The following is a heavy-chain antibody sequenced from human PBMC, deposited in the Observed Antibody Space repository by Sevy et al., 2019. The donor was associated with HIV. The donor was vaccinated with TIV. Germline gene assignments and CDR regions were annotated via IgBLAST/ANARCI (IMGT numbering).Heavy chain of an antibody. Sequence: GGSLRLSCAASGFNFHNYAMTWVRQAPGKGLEWVSVISGSGGSAYYADSVKGRFTTSRDNSRNTLFLQMNSLRAEDTAVYYCARGHGGLDYWGQGTLVTVSS. CDR3: ARGHGGLDY. J-gene: IGHJ4*02. CDR1: GFNFHNYA. D-gene: IGHD3-16*01. CDR2: ISGSGGSA. V-gene: IGHV3-23*01.